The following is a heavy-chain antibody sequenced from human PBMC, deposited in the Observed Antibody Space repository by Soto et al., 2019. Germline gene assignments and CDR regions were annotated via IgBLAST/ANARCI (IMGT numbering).Heavy chain of an antibody. CDR2: IIPILGIA. Sequence: QVQLVQSGAEVKKPGSSVKVSCKASGGTFSSYTISWVRQAPGQGLEWMGRIIPILGIANYAQKFQGRVTITADKSTSTADMELSSLRSEDTAVYYCARDGGSYYVDYWGQGTLVTVSS. V-gene: IGHV1-69*08. J-gene: IGHJ4*02. CDR3: ARDGGSYYVDY. CDR1: GGTFSSYT. D-gene: IGHD1-26*01.